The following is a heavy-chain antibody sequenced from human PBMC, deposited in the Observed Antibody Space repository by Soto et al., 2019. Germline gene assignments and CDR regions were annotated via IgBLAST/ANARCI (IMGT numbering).Heavy chain of an antibody. V-gene: IGHV3-21*04. CDR2: ISSSSTYI. Sequence: GGSLRLSCAASGFTFSSYSMHWVRQAPGKGLEWVSSISSSSTYIKYADSVKGRFTISRDNAKNTLYLQMNSLRAEDTAVYYCAKVYYYDSSGYASPDYWGRGTLVTVSS. D-gene: IGHD3-22*01. CDR3: AKVYYYDSSGYASPDY. CDR1: GFTFSSYS. J-gene: IGHJ4*02.